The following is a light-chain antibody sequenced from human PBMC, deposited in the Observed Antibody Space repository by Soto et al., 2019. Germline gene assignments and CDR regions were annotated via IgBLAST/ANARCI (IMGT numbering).Light chain of an antibody. CDR1: QSITTW. V-gene: IGKV1-5*01. Sequence: DIQMTQSPSTVSASVGDSVTITCRASQSITTWLAWYQQRPGKAPKLLIYDVSSLQSGVPSSFSGRGSGTEFTLTISSLQPDDLATYYGQHYKMYSPWTFGQGTKVDIK. J-gene: IGKJ1*01. CDR3: QHYKMYSPWT. CDR2: DVS.